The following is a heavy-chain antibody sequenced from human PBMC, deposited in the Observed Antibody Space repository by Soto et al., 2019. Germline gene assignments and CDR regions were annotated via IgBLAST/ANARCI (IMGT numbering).Heavy chain of an antibody. V-gene: IGHV1-18*01. D-gene: IGHD2-2*03. CDR3: ARVGLDIVVVPAAWGDWFDP. Sequence: QVQLVQSGAEVKKPGASVKVSCKASGYTFTSYGISWVRQAPGQGLEWMGWISAYNGNTNYAQKLQGRVTMTTDTSTSAAYMELRRLRSDDTAVYYCARVGLDIVVVPAAWGDWFDPWGQGTLVTVSS. CDR1: GYTFTSYG. CDR2: ISAYNGNT. J-gene: IGHJ5*02.